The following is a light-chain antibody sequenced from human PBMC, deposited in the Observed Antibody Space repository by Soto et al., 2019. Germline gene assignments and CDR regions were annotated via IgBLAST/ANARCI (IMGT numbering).Light chain of an antibody. CDR2: GAS. Sequence: DIQLTQSPPSLSASVGDNVTITCRASQSIATYLNWYQQRPGKVPKFLIYGASRVLSEVPSRFSGSGSGTDFTLTITSLQREVFATYYCQQSYSIKTFGQATKVDIK. CDR3: QQSYSIKT. J-gene: IGKJ1*01. V-gene: IGKV1-39*01. CDR1: QSIATY.